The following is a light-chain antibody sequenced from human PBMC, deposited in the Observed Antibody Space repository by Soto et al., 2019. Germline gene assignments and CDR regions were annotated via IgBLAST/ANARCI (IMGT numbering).Light chain of an antibody. CDR2: DVT. CDR1: GSDVGGYNY. Sequence: QSVLTQPRSVSGSPGQSVTISCTGTGSDVGGYNYVSWYQQHPGKAPKLMIYDVTTRPSGVPDRFSGSKSGNTASLTISVLQAEDDADYYCCSYADNYSWVFGGGTKLTVL. V-gene: IGLV2-11*01. J-gene: IGLJ3*02. CDR3: CSYADNYSWV.